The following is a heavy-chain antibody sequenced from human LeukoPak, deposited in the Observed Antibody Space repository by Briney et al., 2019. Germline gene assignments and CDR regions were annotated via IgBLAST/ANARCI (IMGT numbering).Heavy chain of an antibody. CDR1: GFTFSSYA. Sequence: GGSLRLSCAASGFTFSSYAMSWVRQAPGKGLEWVSALSRSGDNTYYADSVKGRFTISRDNSRSTLYLQMNSLRAEDTAVYYCARRDYYYYYMDVWGKGTTVTVSS. J-gene: IGHJ6*03. CDR3: ARRDYYYYYMDV. CDR2: LSRSGDNT. V-gene: IGHV3-23*01.